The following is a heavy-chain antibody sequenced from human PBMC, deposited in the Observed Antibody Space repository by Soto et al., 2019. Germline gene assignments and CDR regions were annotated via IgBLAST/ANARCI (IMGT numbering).Heavy chain of an antibody. CDR3: ATANGFSYYDSSGYYVY. V-gene: IGHV1-24*01. CDR2: FDPEDGET. J-gene: IGHJ4*02. D-gene: IGHD3-22*01. CDR1: GYTLTELS. Sequence: QVQLVQSGAEVKKPGASVKVSCKVSGYTLTELSMHWVRQAPGKGLEWMGGFDPEDGETIYAQKSQGRVTMTEETSTDTAYMELSSLRSEDTAVYYCATANGFSYYDSSGYYVYWGQGTLVTVSS.